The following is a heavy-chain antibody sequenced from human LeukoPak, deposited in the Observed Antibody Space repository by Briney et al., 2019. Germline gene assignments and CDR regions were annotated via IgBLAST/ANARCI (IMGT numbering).Heavy chain of an antibody. Sequence: GASVKVSCKASGYTFTSYCMHWVRQAPGQGLEWMGIINPSGGSTSYAQKFQGRVTMTRDTSTSTVYMELSSLRSEDTAVYYCARGGYCSGGSCLHYYFDYWGQGTLVTVSS. CDR3: ARGGYCSGGSCLHYYFDY. D-gene: IGHD2-15*01. J-gene: IGHJ4*02. CDR2: INPSGGST. V-gene: IGHV1-46*01. CDR1: GYTFTSYC.